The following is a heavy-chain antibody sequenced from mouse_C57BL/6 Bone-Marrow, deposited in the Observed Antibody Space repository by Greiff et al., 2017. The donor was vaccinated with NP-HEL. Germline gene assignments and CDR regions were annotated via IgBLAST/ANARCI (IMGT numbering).Heavy chain of an antibody. CDR1: GYTFTSYW. D-gene: IGHD1-1*01. V-gene: IGHV1-55*01. CDR3: ARSLITTVVAWYFDV. CDR2: IYPGSGST. J-gene: IGHJ1*03. Sequence: VQLQQPGAELVKPGASVKMSCKASGYTFTSYWITWVKQRPGQGLEWIGDIYPGSGSTNYNEKFKSKATLTVDTSSSTAYMQLSSLTSEDSAVYYCARSLITTVVAWYFDVWGTGTTVTVSS.